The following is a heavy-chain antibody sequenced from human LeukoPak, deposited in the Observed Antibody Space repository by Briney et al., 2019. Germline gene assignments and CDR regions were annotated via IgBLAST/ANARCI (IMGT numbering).Heavy chain of an antibody. Sequence: SETLSLTCAVYGGSFSGYYWCWIRQPPGRGLEWIGEINHSGSTNYNPSLKSRVTISVDTSKNQFSLKLGSVTAAETAVYYCARDRARLYYYGSGKNSGFDYWGQGTLVTVSS. CDR1: GGSFSGYY. V-gene: IGHV4-34*01. CDR2: INHSGST. J-gene: IGHJ4*02. CDR3: ARDRARLYYYGSGKNSGFDY. D-gene: IGHD3-10*01.